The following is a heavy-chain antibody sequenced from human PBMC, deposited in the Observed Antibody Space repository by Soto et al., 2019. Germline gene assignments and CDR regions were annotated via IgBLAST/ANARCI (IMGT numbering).Heavy chain of an antibody. Sequence: EVPLMESGGGLVQPGGSLRLSFAAPTFIFCNAYINWVRQAPGKGPEWVGRVRSKANGGTTNYAAPVIGRFTISRDNSKSTLYLQMDSLKTEYTAVYYCATTYTGSYSFYFDSWGQGTLVTVSS. D-gene: IGHD1-26*01. V-gene: IGHV3-15*07. J-gene: IGHJ4*02. CDR2: VRSKANGGTT. CDR3: ATTYTGSYSFYFDS. CDR1: TFIFCNAY.